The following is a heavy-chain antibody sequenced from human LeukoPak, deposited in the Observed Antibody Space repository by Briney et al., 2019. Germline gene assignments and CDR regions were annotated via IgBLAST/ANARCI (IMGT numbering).Heavy chain of an antibody. J-gene: IGHJ5*02. CDR2: ISYDGSNK. CDR3: ARARDYSSSWYASGWFDP. Sequence: GGSLRLSCAASGFTFSSYAMHWVRQAPGKGLEWVAFISYDGSNKYYADSVKGRFTISRDNSKNTLYLQMNSLRAEDTAVYYCARARDYSSSWYASGWFDPWGQGTLVTVSS. CDR1: GFTFSSYA. D-gene: IGHD6-13*01. V-gene: IGHV3-30-3*01.